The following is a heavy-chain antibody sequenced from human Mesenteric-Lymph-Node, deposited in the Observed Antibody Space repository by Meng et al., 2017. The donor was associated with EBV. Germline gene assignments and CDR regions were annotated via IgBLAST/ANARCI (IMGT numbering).Heavy chain of an antibody. J-gene: IGHJ4*02. CDR1: SGSISNSNW. CDR2: IFNSAGN. V-gene: IGHV4-4*02. Sequence: LQEKGPGLVKPSGSLSLSCAFSSGSISNSNWWRGVRQPSGKGMMWIGEIFNSAGNYYNTFLMSGVTISVKAYKNLCTLKVNYLTAEDTAVYYCARITFGVDIGDWGQGTLVTVSS. D-gene: IGHD3-16*01. CDR3: ARITFGVDIGD.